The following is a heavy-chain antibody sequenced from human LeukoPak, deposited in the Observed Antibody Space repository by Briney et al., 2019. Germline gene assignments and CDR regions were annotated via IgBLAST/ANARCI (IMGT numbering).Heavy chain of an antibody. V-gene: IGHV3-64D*06. CDR1: GFTFNRFY. J-gene: IGHJ4*02. Sequence: GGSLRLSCSASGFTFNRFYLHWVRQAPGKGLEFVSHISSNGATTYYADSVKGRFTISRDNSKNTLYLQMSSLRADDTAVYYCVKDRSIAAPNNVFFDSWGQGALVTVSS. D-gene: IGHD6-6*01. CDR2: ISSNGATT. CDR3: VKDRSIAAPNNVFFDS.